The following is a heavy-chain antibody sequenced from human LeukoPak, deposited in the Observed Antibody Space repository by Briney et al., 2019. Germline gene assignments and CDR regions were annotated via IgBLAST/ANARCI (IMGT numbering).Heavy chain of an antibody. CDR3: ARGFGLYSSSSFGY. CDR2: IYYSGST. J-gene: IGHJ4*02. D-gene: IGHD6-6*01. V-gene: IGHV4-59*01. CDR1: GGSISGYY. Sequence: SETLSLTCTVSGGSISGYYWSWIRQPPGKGLEWIGYIYYSGSTNYNPSLKSRVTISVDTSKNQFSLKLSSVTAADTAVYYCARGFGLYSSSSFGYWGQGTLVTVSS.